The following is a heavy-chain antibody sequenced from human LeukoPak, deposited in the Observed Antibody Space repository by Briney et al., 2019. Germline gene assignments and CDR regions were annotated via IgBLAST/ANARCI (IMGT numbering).Heavy chain of an antibody. Sequence: SVKVSCKASGGTFSSYAISWVRQAPGQGLEWMGSSIPIFGTANYAQKFQGRVTITTDESTSTAYMELSSLRSEDTAVYYCARHRANYYDISGYFSPFDYWGQGTLVTVSS. J-gene: IGHJ4*02. V-gene: IGHV1-69*05. CDR3: ARHRANYYDISGYFSPFDY. D-gene: IGHD3-22*01. CDR2: SIPIFGTA. CDR1: GGTFSSYA.